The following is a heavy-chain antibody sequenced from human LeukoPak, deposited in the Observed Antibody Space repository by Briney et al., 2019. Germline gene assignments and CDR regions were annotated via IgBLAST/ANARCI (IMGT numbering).Heavy chain of an antibody. Sequence: PSETLSLTCAVSGGSISSGGYSWSWIRQPPGKGLEWIGYISYSGSTYNNPSLKSRISISVDTSKNQFSLKLSSVTAADTAVYYCARVTRRITIHFGRNWFDPWGQGTLVTVSS. CDR1: GGSISSGGYS. CDR3: ARVTRRITIHFGRNWFDP. V-gene: IGHV4-30-4*07. J-gene: IGHJ5*02. D-gene: IGHD3-3*01. CDR2: ISYSGST.